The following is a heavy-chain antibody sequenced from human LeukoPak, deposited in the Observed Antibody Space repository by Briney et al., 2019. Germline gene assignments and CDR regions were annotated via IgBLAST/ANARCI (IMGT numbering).Heavy chain of an antibody. CDR3: AKQGPMVRGATRRDDY. J-gene: IGHJ4*02. CDR2: ISGSGGST. V-gene: IGHV3-23*01. D-gene: IGHD3-10*01. Sequence: GGSLRLSCAASGFTFSSYAMSWVRQAPGKGLEWVSAISGSGGSTYYADSVKGRFTISRDNSKNTLYLQMNSLRAEDTAVYYCAKQGPMVRGATRRDDYWGQGTLVTVSS. CDR1: GFTFSSYA.